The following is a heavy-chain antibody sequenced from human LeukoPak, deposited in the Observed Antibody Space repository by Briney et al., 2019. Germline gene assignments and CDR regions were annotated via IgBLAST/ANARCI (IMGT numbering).Heavy chain of an antibody. CDR3: AKGFLEWLRFDP. J-gene: IGHJ5*02. Sequence: GGSLRLSCAASGFTFSSYWMHWVRQAPGKGLVWVSAISGSGGSTYYADSVKGRFTISRDNSKNTLYLQMNSLRAEDTAVYYCAKGFLEWLRFDPWGQGTLVTVSS. V-gene: IGHV3-23*01. CDR1: GFTFSSYW. D-gene: IGHD3-3*01. CDR2: ISGSGGST.